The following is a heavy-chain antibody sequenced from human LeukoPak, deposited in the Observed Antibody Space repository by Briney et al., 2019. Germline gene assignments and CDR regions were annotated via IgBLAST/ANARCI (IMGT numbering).Heavy chain of an antibody. CDR1: GGSISGYY. D-gene: IGHD3-22*01. CDR2: ICYSGST. Sequence: SETLSLTCTVSGGSISGYYGSWIRQPPGKGLEWIGYICYSGSTKYNPSLKSRVTMSVDTSRNQFSLKLSSVTAADTAVYYCARGGLENGYHSNDGFDIWGQGTMVTVSS. CDR3: ARGGLENGYHSNDGFDI. J-gene: IGHJ3*02. V-gene: IGHV4-59*01.